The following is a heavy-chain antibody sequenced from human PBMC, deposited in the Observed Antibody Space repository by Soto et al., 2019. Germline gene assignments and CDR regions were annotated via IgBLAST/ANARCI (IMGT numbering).Heavy chain of an antibody. CDR1: GFSLSTSGVG. CDR3: AHSIRFCSSNSCPTWFDP. V-gene: IGHV2-5*02. Sequence: QITLKESGPTLVKPTQTLTLTCTFSGFSLSTSGVGVGSIRQPPGKALEWLALIYWDADKRYSPSLKSRLTITKDTSKNQVVLTMTNMDPVDTATYYCAHSIRFCSSNSCPTWFDPWGQGTLVTVSS. CDR2: IYWDADK. D-gene: IGHD2-2*01. J-gene: IGHJ5*02.